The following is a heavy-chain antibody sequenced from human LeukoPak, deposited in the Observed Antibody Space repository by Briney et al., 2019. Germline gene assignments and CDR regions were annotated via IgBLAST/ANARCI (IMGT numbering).Heavy chain of an antibody. V-gene: IGHV4-59*01. D-gene: IGHD6-19*01. Sequence: SETLSLTCAVYGGSFSGYYWSWIRQPPGKGLEWIGYIYYSGSTNYNPSLKSRVTISVDTSKNQFSLKLSSVTAADTAVYYCARESVAGNFDYWGQGTLVTVSS. CDR2: IYYSGST. CDR3: ARESVAGNFDY. J-gene: IGHJ4*02. CDR1: GGSFSGYY.